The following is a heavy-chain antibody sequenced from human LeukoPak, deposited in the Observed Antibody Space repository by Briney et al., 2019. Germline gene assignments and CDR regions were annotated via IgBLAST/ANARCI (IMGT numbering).Heavy chain of an antibody. J-gene: IGHJ4*02. D-gene: IGHD2-15*01. CDR1: GFTFTNSA. CDR3: AAGWVCSGGSCYYYFDY. CDR2: IVVASGNT. Sequence: SVKVSCTASGFTFTNSAMQWVRQARGQRLEWIGWIVVASGNTNYAQKFQERVTITRDMSTSTAYMELSSLRSEDTAVYYCAAGWVCSGGSCYYYFDYWGQGTLVTVFS. V-gene: IGHV1-58*02.